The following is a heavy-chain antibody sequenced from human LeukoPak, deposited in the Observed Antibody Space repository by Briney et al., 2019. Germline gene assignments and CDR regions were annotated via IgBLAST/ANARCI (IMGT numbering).Heavy chain of an antibody. Sequence: PGGSLRLSCAASGFTFSSYAMHWVRQAPGKGLEWVTVISYDGSNKYYAGSVKGRFTISRDNSKNTLYLQMNSLRAEDTAVYYCAREGVAQLDYWGQGTLVTVSS. CDR3: AREGVAQLDY. CDR1: GFTFSSYA. CDR2: ISYDGSNK. J-gene: IGHJ4*02. D-gene: IGHD3-3*01. V-gene: IGHV3-30-3*01.